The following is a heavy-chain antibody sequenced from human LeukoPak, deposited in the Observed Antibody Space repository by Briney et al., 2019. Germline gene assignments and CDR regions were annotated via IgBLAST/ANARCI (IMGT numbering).Heavy chain of an antibody. V-gene: IGHV3-30*04. CDR2: ISYDGSNK. J-gene: IGHJ4*02. Sequence: GSPLRLLCGACILTLSSYAMLGVRQAPGKGLEGVTLISYDGSNKFYGDSVGALFTISRDNSKHTLYVKMKSVRAEDRSMYYCARDRDIGSYCDYWGQGTLVTVSS. CDR3: ARDRDIGSYCDY. D-gene: IGHD2-15*01. CDR1: ILTLSSYA.